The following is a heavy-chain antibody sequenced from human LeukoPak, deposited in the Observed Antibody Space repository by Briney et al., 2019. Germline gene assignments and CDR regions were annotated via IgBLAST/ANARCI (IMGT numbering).Heavy chain of an antibody. D-gene: IGHD1-26*01. CDR1: GFTVSSNY. CDR2: IYSGGST. CDR3: ARDLLGATPSNY. J-gene: IGHJ4*02. V-gene: IGHV3-66*01. Sequence: GGSLRLSCAASGFTVSSNYMSWVRQAPGKGLEWVSVIYSGGSTYYADSVKGRFTISRDNSKNTLYLQMNSLRAEDTAVYYCARDLLGATPSNYWGQGTLVTVSP.